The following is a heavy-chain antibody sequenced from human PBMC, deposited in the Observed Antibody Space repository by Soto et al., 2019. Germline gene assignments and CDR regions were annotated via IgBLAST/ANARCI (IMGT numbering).Heavy chain of an antibody. CDR3: AREPSYYYDSKSFDI. J-gene: IGHJ3*02. Sequence: ASVKVSCKASGGTFSSYAISWVRQAPGQGLEWMGGIIPIFGTANYAQKFQGRVTITADESTSTAYMELSSLRSEDTAVYYCAREPSYYYDSKSFDIWGQGTMVTVPS. V-gene: IGHV1-69*13. CDR1: GGTFSSYA. CDR2: IIPIFGTA. D-gene: IGHD3-22*01.